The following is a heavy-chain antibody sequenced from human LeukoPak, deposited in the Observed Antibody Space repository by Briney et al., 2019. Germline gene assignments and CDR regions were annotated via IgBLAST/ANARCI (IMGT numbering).Heavy chain of an antibody. V-gene: IGHV1-18*01. Sequence: ASVKVSCKASGYTFTSYGISWVRQAPGQGLEWMGWISVYNGNTKYVQKLQGRVTMTTDTSTSTAYMELRSLRSDDTAVYYCARGSYYDYVWGSYRYQRNYDYWGQGTLVTVSS. CDR1: GYTFTSYG. CDR3: ARGSYYDYVWGSYRYQRNYDY. J-gene: IGHJ4*02. CDR2: ISVYNGNT. D-gene: IGHD3-16*02.